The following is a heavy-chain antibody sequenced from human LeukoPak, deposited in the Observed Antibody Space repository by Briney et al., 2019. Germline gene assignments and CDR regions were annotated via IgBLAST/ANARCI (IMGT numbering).Heavy chain of an antibody. CDR3: ASGQYYDLWSGYYVD. V-gene: IGHV4-34*01. D-gene: IGHD3-3*01. Sequence: SETLSLTCAVYGGSFSGYYWSWIRQPPGKGLEWIGEINHSGSTNYNPSLKSRVTISVDTSKNQFSLKLSSVTAADTAVYYCASGQYYDLWSGYYVDWGHGALVTVSA. CDR1: GGSFSGYY. CDR2: INHSGST. J-gene: IGHJ4*01.